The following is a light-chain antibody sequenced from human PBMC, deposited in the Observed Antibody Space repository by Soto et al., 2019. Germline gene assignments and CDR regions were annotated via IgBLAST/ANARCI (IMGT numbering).Light chain of an antibody. CDR3: QQRLNWPPG. CDR1: QSVTNY. V-gene: IGKV3-11*01. J-gene: IGKJ5*01. Sequence: EVVLTQSPDTLSLSPGERATLSCRASQSVTNYIAWYQQRPGQAPRLLIYDASNRTSGVPARFSGSGSGTDFTLTISDLEPADFGLYYCQQRLNWPPGFGQGTRLEI. CDR2: DAS.